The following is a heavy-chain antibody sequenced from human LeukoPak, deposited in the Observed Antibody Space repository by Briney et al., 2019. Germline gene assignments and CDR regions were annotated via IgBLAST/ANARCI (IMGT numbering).Heavy chain of an antibody. CDR3: ARDSCLIKTCLDY. Sequence: GGSLRLPCAASGFTFSRNAMIWVRQAPGKGLEWVAAIQSDGSQEYFADSVKGRSTISRDKSKSTMYLQIDTLRAEDTAVYYCARDSCLIKTCLDYWGQGTLVTVSS. CDR1: GFTFSRNA. J-gene: IGHJ4*02. CDR2: IQSDGSQE. D-gene: IGHD3-10*01. V-gene: IGHV3-33*07.